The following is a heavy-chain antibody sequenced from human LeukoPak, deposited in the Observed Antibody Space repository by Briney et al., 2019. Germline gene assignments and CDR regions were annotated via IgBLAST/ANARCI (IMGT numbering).Heavy chain of an antibody. J-gene: IGHJ6*02. CDR1: GFTFDDYA. CDR3: AKGGDYVYYYYGMDV. Sequence: PGGSLRLSCAASGFTFDDYAMHWVRQAPGKGLEWVSGISWNSGSIGYADSVKGRFTISRDNAKNSLYLQMNSLRAEDTALYYCAKGGDYVYYYYGMDVWGQGTTVTVSS. V-gene: IGHV3-9*01. CDR2: ISWNSGSI. D-gene: IGHD4-17*01.